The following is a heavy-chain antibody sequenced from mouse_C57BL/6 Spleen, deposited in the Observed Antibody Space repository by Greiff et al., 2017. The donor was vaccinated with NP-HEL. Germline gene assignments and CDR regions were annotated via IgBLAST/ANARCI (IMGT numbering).Heavy chain of an antibody. CDR1: CYSITSGYH. D-gene: IGHD4-1*01. CDR2: ISYDGSN. Sequence: DVQLQESGPGLVKPSQSLSLTCSVTCYSITSGYHWNWIRQFPGNKLEWMGYISYDGSNHYNPSLKNRISITLDTSKNQFFLKLNSVTTEDTATYYRARNDLGFDYWCQGTTLPVSS. J-gene: IGHJ2*01. CDR3: ARNDLGFDY. V-gene: IGHV3-6*01.